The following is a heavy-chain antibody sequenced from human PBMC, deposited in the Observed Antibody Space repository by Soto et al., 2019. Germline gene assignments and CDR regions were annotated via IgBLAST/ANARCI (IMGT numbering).Heavy chain of an antibody. D-gene: IGHD6-19*01. CDR1: EFTFGLYA. J-gene: IGHJ4*02. V-gene: IGHV3-23*01. Sequence: EVQLLESGGGLVQPGGSLRLSCAASEFTFGLYAMNWVRQAPGKGLEWVSAISGAGGTTYYADSAKGRFSISRDNSKDTLSLKMDSLRAEDTDVYYCANLSDSSGWEIDHWGQGTLITVSS. CDR3: ANLSDSSGWEIDH. CDR2: ISGAGGTT.